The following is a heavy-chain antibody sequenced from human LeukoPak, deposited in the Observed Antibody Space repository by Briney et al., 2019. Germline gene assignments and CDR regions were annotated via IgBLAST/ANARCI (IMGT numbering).Heavy chain of an antibody. CDR1: GYTFTHYT. CDR2: INAGNGNT. J-gene: IGHJ4*02. V-gene: IGHV1-3*01. Sequence: ASVKVSCKASGYTFTHYTIHWVRQAPGHGLEWMGWINAGNGNTKYSQNFQGRVTITMDTSANTAYMELSSLRSEDTAVYYCARSGYSSGYVAYFDYWGQGTLVTVSS. CDR3: ARSGYSSGYVAYFDY. D-gene: IGHD5-18*01.